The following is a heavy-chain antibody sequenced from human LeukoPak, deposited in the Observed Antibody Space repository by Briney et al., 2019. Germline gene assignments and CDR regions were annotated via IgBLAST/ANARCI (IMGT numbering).Heavy chain of an antibody. CDR2: INHSGST. Sequence: SEALSLTCAVYGGSFRGYYWSWIRQPPGKGLEWIGEINHSGSTNYNPSLKSRVTISVDTSKNQFSLKLSSVTAADTAVYYCARGVVPAAQIDYWGQGTLVTVSS. V-gene: IGHV4-34*01. D-gene: IGHD2-2*01. CDR3: ARGVVPAAQIDY. CDR1: GGSFRGYY. J-gene: IGHJ4*02.